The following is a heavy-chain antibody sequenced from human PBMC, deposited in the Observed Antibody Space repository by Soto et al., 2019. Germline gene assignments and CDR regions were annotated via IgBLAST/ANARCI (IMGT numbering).Heavy chain of an antibody. Sequence: GGSLRLSCAASGFTFNNYAINWVRQSPGKGLEWVAVISGSAGSTYYADSVKGRFTITRDNSKNTLYLQMSSLRVEDTAVYYCAKAGGAAGTVDYFDYWGQGTLVTVSS. V-gene: IGHV3-23*01. CDR3: AKAGGAAGTVDYFDY. D-gene: IGHD6-13*01. CDR2: ISGSAGST. J-gene: IGHJ4*02. CDR1: GFTFNNYA.